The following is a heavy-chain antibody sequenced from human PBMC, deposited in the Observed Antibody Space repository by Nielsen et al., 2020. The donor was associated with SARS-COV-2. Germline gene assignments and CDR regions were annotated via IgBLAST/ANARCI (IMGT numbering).Heavy chain of an antibody. V-gene: IGHV1-69*13. CDR1: GGTFSSDS. Sequence: SVKVSCKASGGTFSSDSFSWVRQAPGHGLEWMGVFIPVFAAARYAQKFQDRVTITADESTNTVYMELSNLRSEDTARYYCARDLAVAGLGAFDIWGQGTTVTVSS. J-gene: IGHJ3*02. CDR3: ARDLAVAGLGAFDI. CDR2: FIPVFAAA. D-gene: IGHD6-19*01.